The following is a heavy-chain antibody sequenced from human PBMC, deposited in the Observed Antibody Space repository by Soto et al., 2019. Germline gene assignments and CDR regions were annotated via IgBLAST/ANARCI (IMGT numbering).Heavy chain of an antibody. Sequence: GGSLRLSCAGSGFTFSSYAMSWVRQAPGKGLEWVSAVNDIGTNTYYADSVKGRFTISRDNSKNTLYLQMNSLRAEDTAVYYCGKIPSGYYYHCDYWGQGTLVTVSS. V-gene: IGHV3-23*01. CDR2: VNDIGTNT. J-gene: IGHJ4*02. CDR3: GKIPSGYYYHCDY. D-gene: IGHD3-3*01. CDR1: GFTFSSYA.